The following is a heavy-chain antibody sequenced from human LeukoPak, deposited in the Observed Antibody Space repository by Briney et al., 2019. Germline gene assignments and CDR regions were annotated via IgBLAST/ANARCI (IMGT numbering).Heavy chain of an antibody. CDR1: GFTFSSYW. CDR2: IKQDGSEK. Sequence: PGGSLRLSCAASGFTFSSYWMSWVRQAPGKGLEWVANIKQDGSEKYYVDSVKGRFTISRDNAKNSLYLQMNSLRAEDTAVYYCARVVQGLPPYYDFWSGDTYYYYYMDVWGKGTTVTVSS. D-gene: IGHD3-3*01. CDR3: ARVVQGLPPYYDFWSGDTYYYYYMDV. V-gene: IGHV3-7*01. J-gene: IGHJ6*03.